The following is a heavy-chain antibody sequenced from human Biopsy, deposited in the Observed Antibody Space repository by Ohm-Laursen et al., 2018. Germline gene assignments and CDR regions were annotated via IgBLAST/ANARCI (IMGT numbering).Heavy chain of an antibody. V-gene: IGHV1-18*01. CDR1: GYSFNNYG. CDR2: ISGYNGNT. D-gene: IGHD2-21*01. J-gene: IGHJ4*02. CDR3: ARVALPLYLDN. Sequence: SAKVSCKASGYSFNNYGINWVRQAPGQGLEWMGRISGYNGNTKYAQKFQGRVTMTTDTSTSAVYMEVRSLRSDDTAVYYCARVALPLYLDNWGQGTRVTVSS.